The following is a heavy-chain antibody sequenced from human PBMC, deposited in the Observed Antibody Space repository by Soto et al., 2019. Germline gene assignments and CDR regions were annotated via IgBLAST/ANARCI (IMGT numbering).Heavy chain of an antibody. D-gene: IGHD1-26*01. CDR3: LMIIVGATGVFDL. V-gene: IGHV1-2*02. Sequence: ASVKVSCKASGYTFSGYYMHWVRQAPGQGLEWMGWVNPNSGGTKYAQRFQGRVTMTRDTSISTAYMELSRLRSDDTAMYYCLMIIVGATGVFDLWRQGTLVTV. CDR1: GYTFSGYY. J-gene: IGHJ4*02. CDR2: VNPNSGGT.